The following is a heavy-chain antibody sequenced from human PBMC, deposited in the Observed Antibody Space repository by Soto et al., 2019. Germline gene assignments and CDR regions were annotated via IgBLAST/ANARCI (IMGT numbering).Heavy chain of an antibody. J-gene: IGHJ5*02. D-gene: IGHD3-10*01. Sequence: GSLRLSCAASGFTFSSYGMHWVRQAPGKGLEWVAVIWYDGSNKYYADSVKGRFTISRDNSKNTLYLQMNSLRAEDTAVYYCARDRTPMVRGTFWFDPWGQGTLVTVSS. CDR2: IWYDGSNK. CDR1: GFTFSSYG. CDR3: ARDRTPMVRGTFWFDP. V-gene: IGHV3-33*01.